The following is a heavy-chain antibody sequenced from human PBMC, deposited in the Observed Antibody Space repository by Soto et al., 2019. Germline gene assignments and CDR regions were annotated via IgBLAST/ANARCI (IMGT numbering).Heavy chain of an antibody. CDR1: GFTCCSYG. V-gene: IGHV3-30*18. J-gene: IGHJ6*02. CDR3: AKGHYGMDV. Sequence: PGGSLRLSCASSGFTCCSYGMHCVRQAPGKGLEWVAVISYDGSNKYYADSVKGRFTISRDNSKNTLYLQMNSLRAEDTAVYYCAKGHYGMDVWGQGTTVTVSS. CDR2: ISYDGSNK.